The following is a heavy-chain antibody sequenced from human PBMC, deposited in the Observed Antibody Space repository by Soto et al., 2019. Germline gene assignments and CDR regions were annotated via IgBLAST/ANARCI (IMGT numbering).Heavy chain of an antibody. V-gene: IGHV4-61*01. Sequence: SETLSLTCTVSGGSVSSGSYYWSWIRQPPGKGLEWIGYIYYSGSTNYNPSLKSRVTISVDTSKNQFSLKLSSVTAADTAVYYCARSGVTTFGYWGQGTLVTVSS. D-gene: IGHD4-17*01. J-gene: IGHJ4*02. CDR2: IYYSGST. CDR1: GGSVSSGSYY. CDR3: ARSGVTTFGY.